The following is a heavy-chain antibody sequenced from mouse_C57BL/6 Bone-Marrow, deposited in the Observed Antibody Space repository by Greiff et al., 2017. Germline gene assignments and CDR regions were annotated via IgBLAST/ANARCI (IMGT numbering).Heavy chain of an antibody. V-gene: IGHV8-8*01. CDR3: ARIAADGYYFYYFDY. CDR1: GFSLSTFGMG. J-gene: IGHJ2*01. Sequence: QVTLKECGPGILQPSQTLSLTCSFSGFSLSTFGMGVGWIRQPSGKGLEWLAHIWWDDDKYYNPALKSRLTISKDTSKNQVFLKIANVDTADTATYYCARIAADGYYFYYFDYWGQGTTLTVSS. D-gene: IGHD2-3*01. CDR2: IWWDDDK.